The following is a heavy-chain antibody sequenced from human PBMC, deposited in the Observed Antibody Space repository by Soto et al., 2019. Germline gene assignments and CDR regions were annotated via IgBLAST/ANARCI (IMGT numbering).Heavy chain of an antibody. J-gene: IGHJ4*02. CDR2: ISSSSTYI. Sequence: EVQLVESGGGLVQPGGSLRLSCAASGFIFSSYSMNWVRQAPGKGLEWVSFISSSSTYINYADSVKGRFTISRDNAKNSLYVQMNSLRVEDTAVYYCARTVAGDYCDYGGQGTLVTVSS. D-gene: IGHD6-19*01. V-gene: IGHV3-21*01. CDR3: ARTVAGDYCDY. CDR1: GFIFSSYS.